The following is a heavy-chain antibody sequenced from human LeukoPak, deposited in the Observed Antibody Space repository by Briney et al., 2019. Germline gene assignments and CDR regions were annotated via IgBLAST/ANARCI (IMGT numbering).Heavy chain of an antibody. CDR2: ISAYSGTT. Sequence: ASVKVSCKTSGYTFSSLGFSWVRQAPGQGLEWMGWISAYSGTTNYAQNLHGRAILTTDTSTNTAYMELRSLRTDDTAVYFCVRDQAVGATAGTFDFWGRGSLVTVSS. D-gene: IGHD1-26*01. V-gene: IGHV1-18*01. CDR3: VRDQAVGATAGTFDF. CDR1: GYTFSSLG. J-gene: IGHJ4*02.